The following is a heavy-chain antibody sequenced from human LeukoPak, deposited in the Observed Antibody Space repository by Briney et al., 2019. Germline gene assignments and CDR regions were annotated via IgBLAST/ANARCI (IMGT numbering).Heavy chain of an antibody. CDR2: INPNSGGT. CDR3: ARGLAYCGGDCYRAFDI. V-gene: IGHV1-2*04. J-gene: IGHJ3*02. Sequence: ASVKVSCKASGYTLTGYYMHWVRQAPGQGLEWMGWINPNSGGTNYAQKFQGWVTMTRDTSISTAYMELSRLRSDDTAVYYCARGLAYCGGDCYRAFDIWGQGTMVTVSS. CDR1: GYTLTGYY. D-gene: IGHD2-21*02.